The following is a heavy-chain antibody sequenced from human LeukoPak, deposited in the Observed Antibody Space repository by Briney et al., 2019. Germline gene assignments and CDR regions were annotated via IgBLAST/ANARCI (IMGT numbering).Heavy chain of an antibody. J-gene: IGHJ5*02. CDR2: ISSSSSYI. CDR1: GFTFSSYA. D-gene: IGHD5-12*01. Sequence: PGGSLRLSCAASGFTFSSYAMSWVRQAPGKGLEWVSSISSSSSYIYYADSVKGRFTISRDNAKNSLYLQMNSLRAEDTAVYYCAREGYVGWFDPWGQGTLVTVSS. V-gene: IGHV3-21*01. CDR3: AREGYVGWFDP.